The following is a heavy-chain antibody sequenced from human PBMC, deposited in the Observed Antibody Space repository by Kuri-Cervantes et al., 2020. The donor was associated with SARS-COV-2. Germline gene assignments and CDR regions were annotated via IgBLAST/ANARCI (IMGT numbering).Heavy chain of an antibody. V-gene: IGHV1-3*02. CDR1: GYTFTSYA. J-gene: IGHJ4*02. CDR2: SNAGNGNT. D-gene: IGHD4-23*01. Sequence: ASVKVSCKASGYTFTSYAMHWVRQAPGQRLEWMGWSNAGNGNTKYSQEFQGRVTITRDTSASTAYMELSSLRSEDMAVYYCARSHTLYGGNSSPWDYWGQGTLVTVSS. CDR3: ARSHTLYGGNSSPWDY.